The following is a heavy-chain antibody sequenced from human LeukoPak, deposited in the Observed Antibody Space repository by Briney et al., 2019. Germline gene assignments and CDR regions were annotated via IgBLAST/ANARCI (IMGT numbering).Heavy chain of an antibody. J-gene: IGHJ4*02. Sequence: GGSLRLSCATSGFTFSGSAIHWVRQASGKGLEWVGRIRSKANKYATTDVASVRGRFTISRDDSKNTAYLQMNSLKTEDTAVYYCTRPSFDSSVSGVVYWGQGTLVTVSS. CDR2: IRSKANKYAT. CDR3: TRPSFDSSVSGVVY. CDR1: GFTFSGSA. V-gene: IGHV3-73*01. D-gene: IGHD3-22*01.